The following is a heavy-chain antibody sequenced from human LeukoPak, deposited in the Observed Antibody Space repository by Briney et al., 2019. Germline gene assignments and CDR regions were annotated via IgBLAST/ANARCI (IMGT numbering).Heavy chain of an antibody. J-gene: IGHJ4*02. CDR1: GYSISSGYY. Sequence: SETLSLTCTVSGYSISSGYYWGWIRQPPGKGLEWIGSIYHSGSTYYNPSLKSRVTISVDTSKNQFSLKLSSVTAADTAVYYCARSVYPDYWGQGTLVTVSS. CDR3: ARSVYPDY. D-gene: IGHD1-14*01. CDR2: IYHSGST. V-gene: IGHV4-38-2*02.